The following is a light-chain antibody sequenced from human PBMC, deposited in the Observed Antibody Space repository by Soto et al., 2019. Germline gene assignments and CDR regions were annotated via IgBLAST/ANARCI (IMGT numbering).Light chain of an antibody. CDR1: QDIGGR. CDR2: AAS. Sequence: DIQVTQSPSSVSASVGDRITITCRASQDIGGRLAWFQQKPGKAPQYLIQAASILQSGVPSRFSGSGSGKEFTLTISSPQSEDFAVYYCHQYNKWPPTFGQGTKWIS. J-gene: IGKJ1*01. CDR3: HQYNKWPPT. V-gene: IGKV1D-16*01.